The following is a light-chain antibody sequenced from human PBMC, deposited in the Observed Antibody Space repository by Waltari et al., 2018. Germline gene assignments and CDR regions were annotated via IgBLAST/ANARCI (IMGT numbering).Light chain of an antibody. CDR1: QGISSY. Sequence: DIQMTQSPSSLSASVGDTVTITCRASQGISSYLAWFQQKPGKAPKPLIYYASNLESGVPSRFRGSGSGTEFPLTLSSLPPEDFATYYCQQYNSAPFTFGPGTKLDIK. CDR2: YAS. CDR3: QQYNSAPFT. J-gene: IGKJ3*01. V-gene: IGKV1-16*01.